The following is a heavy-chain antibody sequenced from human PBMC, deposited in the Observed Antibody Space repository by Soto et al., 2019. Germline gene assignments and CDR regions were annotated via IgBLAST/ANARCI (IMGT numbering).Heavy chain of an antibody. D-gene: IGHD3-16*01. CDR1: GFTVSTKY. V-gene: IGHV3-66*01. CDR3: ARDPWVADY. CDR2: IYSGGST. J-gene: IGHJ4*02. Sequence: LRLSCAASGFTVSTKYMSWVRQAPGKGLEWVSVIYSGGSTFYADSVRGRFTISRDNSKNTVNLQMNSLRAEDTAVYYCARDPWVADYWGQGTLVTVSS.